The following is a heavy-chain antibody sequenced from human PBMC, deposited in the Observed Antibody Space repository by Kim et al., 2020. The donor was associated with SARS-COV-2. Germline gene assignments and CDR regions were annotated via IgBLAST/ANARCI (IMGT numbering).Heavy chain of an antibody. V-gene: IGHV4-39*01. CDR1: GGSISSSSYY. D-gene: IGHD5-12*01. CDR3: ARHLDGYNPPYYYYGMDV. J-gene: IGHJ6*02. CDR2: IYYSGST. Sequence: SETLSLTCTVSGGSISSSSYYWGWIRQPPGKGLEWIGSIYYSGSTYYNPSLKSRVTISVDTSKNQFSLKLSSVTAADTAVYYCARHLDGYNPPYYYYGMDVWGQGTTVTVSS.